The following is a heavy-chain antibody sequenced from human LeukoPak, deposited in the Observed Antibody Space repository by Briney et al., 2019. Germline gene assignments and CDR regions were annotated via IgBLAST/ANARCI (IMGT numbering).Heavy chain of an antibody. Sequence: SETLSLTCTVSGGSISSYYWSWIRQPPGKGLEWIGYIYYSGSTNYNPSLKSRVTISVDTSKNQFSLKLSSVTAADTAVYYCARGLGGDYVWGSYRYNYYYYYMDVWGKGPRSPSP. V-gene: IGHV4-59*12. CDR2: IYYSGST. CDR3: ARGLGGDYVWGSYRYNYYYYYMDV. CDR1: GGSISSYY. D-gene: IGHD3-16*02. J-gene: IGHJ6*03.